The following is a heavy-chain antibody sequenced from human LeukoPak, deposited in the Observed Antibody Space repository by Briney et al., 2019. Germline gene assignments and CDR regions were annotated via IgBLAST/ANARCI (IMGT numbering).Heavy chain of an antibody. CDR3: ATWIAAAGYYAFDI. J-gene: IGHJ3*02. D-gene: IGHD6-13*01. Sequence: SETLSLTCTVSGGSISSYYWSWIRQPAGKGLEWIGRIYTSGSTNYHPSLKSRVTMSVDTSKNQFSLKLSSVTAADTAVYYCATWIAAAGYYAFDIWGQGTMVTVSS. CDR1: GGSISSYY. V-gene: IGHV4-4*07. CDR2: IYTSGST.